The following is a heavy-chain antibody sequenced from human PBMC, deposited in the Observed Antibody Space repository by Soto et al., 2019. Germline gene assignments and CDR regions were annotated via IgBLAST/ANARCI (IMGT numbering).Heavy chain of an antibody. J-gene: IGHJ4*02. CDR1: GYTFTGYY. CDR2: INPNSGGT. CDR3: AVDPVVVTADDDY. V-gene: IGHV1-2*02. Sequence: GASVKVSCKASGYTFTGYYMHWLRQAPGQGLEWMGWINPNSGGTNYAQKFQGRVTMTRDTSISTAYMELSRLRSDDTAVYYCAVDPVVVTADDDYWGQGTLVTVSS. D-gene: IGHD2-21*02.